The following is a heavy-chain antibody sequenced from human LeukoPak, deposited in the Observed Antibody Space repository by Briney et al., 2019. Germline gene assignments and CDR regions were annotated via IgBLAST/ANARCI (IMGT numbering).Heavy chain of an antibody. CDR2: ISYEGSIK. CDR3: AKCQGRVCSSTPHGMDV. D-gene: IGHD2-2*01. CDR1: GFTFSSHG. J-gene: IGHJ6*02. V-gene: IGHV3-30*18. Sequence: GGSLRLSCAASGFTFSSHGTHWVRQAPGKGLEWVAVISYEGSIKYYADSVKGRFTISRDNSKNTLYLQMNSLRAEDTAVYYCAKCQGRVCSSTPHGMDVWGRGTTVTVSS.